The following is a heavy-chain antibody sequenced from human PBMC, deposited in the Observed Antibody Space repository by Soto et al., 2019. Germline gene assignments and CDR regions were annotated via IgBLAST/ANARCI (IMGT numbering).Heavy chain of an antibody. CDR2: IKPDGSEQ. CDR3: ARGNWNYYYGFDV. CDR1: EFTFDKYY. J-gene: IGHJ6*02. V-gene: IGHV3-7*01. D-gene: IGHD1-20*01. Sequence: GGSLRLSCAASEFTFDKYYMTWVRQAPGKGPEWVANIKPDGSEQYYVDSVNGRFTISRDNANNSLYLQMNSLRAEDTAVYFCARGNWNYYYGFDVWGQGTTVTVSS.